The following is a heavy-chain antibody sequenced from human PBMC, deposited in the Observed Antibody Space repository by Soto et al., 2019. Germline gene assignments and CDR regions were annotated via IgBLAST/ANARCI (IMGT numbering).Heavy chain of an antibody. J-gene: IGHJ6*02. CDR3: VRVLRYSGMDV. D-gene: IGHD2-15*01. Sequence: QVQLQQWGAGLLKPSETLSLTCAVNGGSFSAYYWTWIRQPPGRGLEWIGEIDHSGSTNYNPSLESRVTISIDTAKNRFSLNVTSVTAADTAVYYWVRVLRYSGMDVWGQGTTVTVS. CDR1: GGSFSAYY. CDR2: IDHSGST. V-gene: IGHV4-34*01.